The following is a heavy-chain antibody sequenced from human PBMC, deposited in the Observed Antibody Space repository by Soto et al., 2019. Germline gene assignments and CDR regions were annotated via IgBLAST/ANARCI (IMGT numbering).Heavy chain of an antibody. CDR2: IYYSGST. D-gene: IGHD6-13*01. V-gene: IGHV4-30-4*01. CDR1: GGSISSGDYY. J-gene: IGHJ4*02. CDR3: ARWTHSAVGIDY. Sequence: VQLQESGPGLVKPSQTLSLTCTVSGGSISSGDYYWSWIRQPPGKGLEWIGYIYYSGSTYYNPYLKSRVTIAVDTSKNQFSLKLSSVTAADTAVYYCARWTHSAVGIDYWGQGTLVTVSS.